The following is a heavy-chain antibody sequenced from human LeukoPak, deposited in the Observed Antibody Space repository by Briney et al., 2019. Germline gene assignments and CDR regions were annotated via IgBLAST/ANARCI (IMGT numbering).Heavy chain of an antibody. D-gene: IGHD3-10*01. J-gene: IGHJ2*01. CDR2: IWYDGNNK. CDR3: AKSYDNHNWYFHL. CDR1: GFTFSTYG. Sequence: GRSLRLSCAASGFTFSTYGMNWVRPAPGKGLEWVAIIWYDGNNKYYADSVKGRFTISRDNSKNTLYLQMNSLRADDTAVYYCAKSYDNHNWYFHLWGRGTLVTVSS. V-gene: IGHV3-33*06.